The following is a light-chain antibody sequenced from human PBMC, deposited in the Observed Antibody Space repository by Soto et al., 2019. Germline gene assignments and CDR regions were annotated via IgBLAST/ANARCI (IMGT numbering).Light chain of an antibody. V-gene: IGLV2-14*01. CDR3: SSYTSNSSPYV. CDR2: EVS. CDR1: SSDVGGYNY. J-gene: IGLJ1*01. Sequence: QSALTQPASVSGSPGQSITISCTGTSSDVGGYNYVSWYQHHPCKAPKLMIHEVSDRPSGVSNRFSGSKSGNTASLTISGLQAEDEATYYCSSYTSNSSPYVFGTGTKSPS.